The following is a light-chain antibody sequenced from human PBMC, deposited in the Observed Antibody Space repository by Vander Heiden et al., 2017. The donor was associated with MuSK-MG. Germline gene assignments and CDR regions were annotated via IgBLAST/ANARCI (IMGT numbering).Light chain of an antibody. Sequence: SALTQPRSVSGSPGPSGTISCTGTSSDVGGYNYVSWYQQHPGKAPKLMIYDVSKRPSGVPDRFSGSKSGNTASLTISGLQAEDEADYYCCSYAGSYTYVVFGGGTKLTVL. J-gene: IGLJ2*01. V-gene: IGLV2-11*01. CDR3: CSYAGSYTYVV. CDR1: SSDVGGYNY. CDR2: DVS.